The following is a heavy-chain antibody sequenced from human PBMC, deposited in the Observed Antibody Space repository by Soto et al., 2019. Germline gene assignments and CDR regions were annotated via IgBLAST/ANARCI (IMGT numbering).Heavy chain of an antibody. CDR1: GFTFSNYA. Sequence: EVQLLDSGGGLVQPGGSLRLSCAASGFTFSNYAMSWVRQAPGKGLEWVSAVSGSGGNTYYADSVKGRFTISRDSSKNTVYLLMNSLRAEDTAVYYCAIAGDSDLGSFDSWGQGTLVTVSS. CDR2: VSGSGGNT. D-gene: IGHD2-21*02. J-gene: IGHJ4*02. CDR3: AIAGDSDLGSFDS. V-gene: IGHV3-23*01.